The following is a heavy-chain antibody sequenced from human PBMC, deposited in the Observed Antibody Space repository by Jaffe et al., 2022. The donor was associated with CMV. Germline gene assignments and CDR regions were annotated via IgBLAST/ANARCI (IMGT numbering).Heavy chain of an antibody. CDR3: ARSTWYYDSSGYYYWWYFDY. J-gene: IGHJ4*02. Sequence: QVQLVQSGAEVKKPGSSVKVSCKASGGTFSSYAISWVRQAPGQGLEWMGGIIPIFGTANYAQKFQGRVTITADESTSTAYMELSSLRSEDTAVYYCARSTWYYDSSGYYYWWYFDYWGQGTLVTVSS. V-gene: IGHV1-69*01. CDR2: IIPIFGTA. CDR1: GGTFSSYA. D-gene: IGHD3-22*01.